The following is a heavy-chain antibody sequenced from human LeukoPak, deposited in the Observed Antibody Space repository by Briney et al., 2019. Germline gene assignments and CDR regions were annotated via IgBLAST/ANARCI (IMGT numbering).Heavy chain of an antibody. Sequence: GGSLRLSCTASGFNFSGYSMNWVRQAPGKGLEWVSTITTSDGNTYYADSVKGRFTVSRDNSKNTLFLQMNSLRAEDTAVYYCAKDGGLWVSAHWGDSWGRGTLVTVSS. D-gene: IGHD7-27*01. CDR2: ITTSDGNT. CDR1: GFNFSGYS. CDR3: AKDGGLWVSAHWGDS. V-gene: IGHV3-23*01. J-gene: IGHJ4*02.